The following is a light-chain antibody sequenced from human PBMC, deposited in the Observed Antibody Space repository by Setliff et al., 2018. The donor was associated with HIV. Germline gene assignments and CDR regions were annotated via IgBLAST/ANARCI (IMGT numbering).Light chain of an antibody. CDR3: SSYAITNTLP. J-gene: IGLJ1*01. CDR1: STTVRSYNL. Sequence: QSALTQPASLSGSLGQSITISCTGTSTTVRSYNLVAWYQQHPGKAPKLMIYDGSKRPSGVSNRFSGSKSGNTASLTISGLQAEDEADYYCSSYAITNTLPFGSGTKVTVL. V-gene: IGLV2-14*02. CDR2: DGS.